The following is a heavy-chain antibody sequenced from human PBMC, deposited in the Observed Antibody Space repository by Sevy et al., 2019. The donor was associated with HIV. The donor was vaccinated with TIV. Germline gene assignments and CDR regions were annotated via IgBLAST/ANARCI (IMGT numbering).Heavy chain of an antibody. Sequence: ASVKVSCKDSGYTFSDSGYYVHWVRQAPGQGLEWMGWINPKSGATNYAQKVQGKVTMTRDTSVSTANIELSRLTSDDTAVYYGARESYDFWTGPVDYDYGMDVWGQGTTVTVSS. V-gene: IGHV1-2*02. CDR1: GYTFSDSGYY. CDR2: INPKSGAT. J-gene: IGHJ6*02. D-gene: IGHD3-3*01. CDR3: ARESYDFWTGPVDYDYGMDV.